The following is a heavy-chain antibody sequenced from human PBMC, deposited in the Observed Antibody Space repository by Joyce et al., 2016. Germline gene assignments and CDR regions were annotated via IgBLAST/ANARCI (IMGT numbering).Heavy chain of an antibody. J-gene: IGHJ6*02. V-gene: IGHV3-23*01. D-gene: IGHD2/OR15-2a*01. CDR1: ELTFSSYA. CDR2: ISGRGGST. CDR3: AKLLYAQYYYGMDV. Sequence: EVQVLESGGGLVQPGGSLRLSCAASELTFSSYAMTWFRQAPGKGLEWVSGISGRGGSTHYADSVKGRFTISRDNSKNTLYLQMNSLRAEDTAIYYCAKLLYAQYYYGMDVWGQGTTVTVSS.